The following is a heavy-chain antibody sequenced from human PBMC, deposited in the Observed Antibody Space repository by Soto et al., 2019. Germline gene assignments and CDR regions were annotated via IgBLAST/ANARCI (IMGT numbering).Heavy chain of an antibody. CDR3: ASLTPRGPLYGGKNFDY. D-gene: IGHD2-15*01. J-gene: IGHJ4*02. V-gene: IGHV3-21*01. Sequence: PGGSLRLSCAASGFTFSSYSMNWVRQAPGKGLEWVSSISSSSSYIYYADSVKGRFTISRDNAKNSLYLQMNSLRAEDTAVYYCASLTPRGPLYGGKNFDYWGPGTLVTVYS. CDR1: GFTFSSYS. CDR2: ISSSSSYI.